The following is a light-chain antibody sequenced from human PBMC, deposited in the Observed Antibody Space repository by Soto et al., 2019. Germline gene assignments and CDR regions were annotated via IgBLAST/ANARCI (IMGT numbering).Light chain of an antibody. CDR2: GNI. V-gene: IGLV1-40*01. J-gene: IGLJ1*01. Sequence: QSVLTQPPSVSGAPGQRVTISCTGSSSNIGAGYDVHWYQQLPGTAPKLLIYGNINRPSGVPDRFSGSKSGTSASLAITGLQAEDEADYYCQSYDSSLSGPSFVFGTGTKVTVL. CDR1: SSNIGAGYD. CDR3: QSYDSSLSGPSFV.